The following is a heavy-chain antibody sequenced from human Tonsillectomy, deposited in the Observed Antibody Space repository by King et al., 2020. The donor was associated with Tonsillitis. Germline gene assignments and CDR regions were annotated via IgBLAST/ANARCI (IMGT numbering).Heavy chain of an antibody. CDR1: GFTFSNAW. CDR2: IKSKTDGGTT. J-gene: IGHJ6*02. Sequence: VQLVESGGGLVKPGGSLRLSCAASGFTFSNAWMNWVRQAPGKGLEWVARIKSKTDGGTTDYAAPVKGRFTISRDDSKNTLYLQMNSLKTEDTAVYYCTTGGIVMDAWGQGTTVTVSS. V-gene: IGHV3-15*01. D-gene: IGHD3-22*01. CDR3: TTGGIVMDA.